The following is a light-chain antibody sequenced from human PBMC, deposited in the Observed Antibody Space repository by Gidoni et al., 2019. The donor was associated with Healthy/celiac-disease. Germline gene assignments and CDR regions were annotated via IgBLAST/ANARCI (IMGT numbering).Light chain of an antibody. J-gene: IGLJ3*02. CDR2: KDS. CDR1: ALPKQF. V-gene: IGLV3-25*03. CDR3: QSADSSGTSRV. Sequence: SYELPQPPSVSVSPGQTARITCSGDALPKQFAYWYQKKPGQAPVLVIYKDSERPSGIPERFSGSSSGTTVTLTISGVQAEDEADYYCQSADSSGTSRVFGGGTKLTVL.